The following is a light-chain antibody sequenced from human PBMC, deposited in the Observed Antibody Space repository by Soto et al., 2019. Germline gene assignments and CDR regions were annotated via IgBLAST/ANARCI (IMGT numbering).Light chain of an antibody. J-gene: IGLJ1*01. CDR3: SSLARSTTFYD. Sequence: HCALTQPASVFGSPGQSITISCSGTSSDVGSSNLVSWYQQHPGKAPKLIIFEGDRRPSGVSGRFSGSKSGNTASLTISGLQADDEANYYGSSLARSTTFYDFGTGAKVTVL. CDR2: EGD. CDR1: SSDVGSSNL. V-gene: IGLV2-23*01.